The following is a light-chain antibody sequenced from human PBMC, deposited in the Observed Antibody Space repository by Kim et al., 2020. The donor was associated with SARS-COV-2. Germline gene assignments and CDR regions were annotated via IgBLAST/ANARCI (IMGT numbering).Light chain of an antibody. CDR2: GAS. V-gene: IGKV3-15*01. Sequence: SMSPGERATLSCRASQSVGSNLVWYQHKLGQSPRLLIYGASTRATGIPPRFSGSWSGTEFTLTISSLQSEDFAVYYCQQYNNWPRTFGQGTKVDIK. CDR1: QSVGSN. J-gene: IGKJ1*01. CDR3: QQYNNWPRT.